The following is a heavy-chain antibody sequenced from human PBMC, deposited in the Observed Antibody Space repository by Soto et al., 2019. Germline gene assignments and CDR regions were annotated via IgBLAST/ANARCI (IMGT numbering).Heavy chain of an antibody. CDR2: IKQDGSEK. CDR3: AREDGWFGEARFDP. Sequence: GGSLRLSCAASGFTFSSYWMSWVRQAPGKGLEWVANIKQDGSEKYYVDSVKGRFTISRDNAKNPLYLQMNSLRAEDTAVYYYAREDGWFGEARFDPWGQGTLVTVSS. CDR1: GFTFSSYW. J-gene: IGHJ5*02. V-gene: IGHV3-7*01. D-gene: IGHD3-10*01.